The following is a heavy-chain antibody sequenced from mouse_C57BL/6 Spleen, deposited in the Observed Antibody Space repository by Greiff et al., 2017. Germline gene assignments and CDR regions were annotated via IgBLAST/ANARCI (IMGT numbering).Heavy chain of an antibody. CDR2: IDPETGGT. J-gene: IGHJ2*01. CDR1: GYTFTDYE. Sequence: VQLQQSGAELVRPGASVTLSCKASGYTFTDYEMHWVKQTPVHGLEWIGAIDPETGGTAYNQKFKGKAILTADKSSSTAYMQLSSLTSEDSAVYYCARSLLRDYYFDYWGQGTTLTVSS. CDR3: ARSLLRDYYFDY. D-gene: IGHD1-2*01. V-gene: IGHV1-15*01.